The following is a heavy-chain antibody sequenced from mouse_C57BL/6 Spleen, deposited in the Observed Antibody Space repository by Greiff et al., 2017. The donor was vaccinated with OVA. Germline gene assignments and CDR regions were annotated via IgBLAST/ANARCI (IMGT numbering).Heavy chain of an antibody. V-gene: IGHV1-54*01. D-gene: IGHD2-3*01. CDR3: ARWDGYYFDY. J-gene: IGHJ2*01. CDR2: INPGSGGT. CDR1: GYAFTNYL. Sequence: VQLQQSGAELVRPGTSVKVSCKASGYAFTNYLIEWVKQRPGQGLEWIGVINPGSGGTNYNEKFKGKATLTADKSSSTAYMQLSSLTSEDSAVYFCARWDGYYFDYWGQGTTLTVSS.